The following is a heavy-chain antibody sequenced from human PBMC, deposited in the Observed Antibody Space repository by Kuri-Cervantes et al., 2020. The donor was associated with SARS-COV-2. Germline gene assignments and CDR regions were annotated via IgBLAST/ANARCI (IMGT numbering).Heavy chain of an antibody. CDR1: GFTFSSYS. J-gene: IGHJ6*03. CDR2: ISSSSSYI. V-gene: IGHV3-21*01. CDR3: ARDGAARRLYMDV. Sequence: GESLKISCAASGFTFSSYSMNWVHQAPGKGLEWVSSISSSSSYIYYADSVKGRFTISRDNAKDSLYLQMNSLRAEDTAVYYCARDGAARRLYMDVWGKGTTVTVSS. D-gene: IGHD6-6*01.